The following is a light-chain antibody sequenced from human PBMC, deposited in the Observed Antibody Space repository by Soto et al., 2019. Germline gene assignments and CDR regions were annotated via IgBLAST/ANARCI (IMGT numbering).Light chain of an antibody. CDR2: DAS. J-gene: IGKJ4*01. Sequence: EIVLTQSPATLSLSPGERATLSCRASQGVSSYLAWYQQKPGQAPRLLIHDASNRATGIPARFSGSRSGTDFTLTISSLEPEDFAVYYCQQRSNWPPALTFGGGTKVEIK. V-gene: IGKV3-11*01. CDR1: QGVSSY. CDR3: QQRSNWPPALT.